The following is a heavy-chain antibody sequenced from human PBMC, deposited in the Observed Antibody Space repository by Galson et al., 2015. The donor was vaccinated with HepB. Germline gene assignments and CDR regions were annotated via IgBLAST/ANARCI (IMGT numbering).Heavy chain of an antibody. CDR1: GYSISSGYY. Sequence: QVQLQESGPGLVKPSETLSLTCTVSGYSISSGYYWGWIRQPPGKGLEWIGSIYHSGSTNYNPSLKSRVTISVDTSKNQFSLKLSSVTAADTAVYYCASRCPGSYGDYWGQGTLVTVSS. V-gene: IGHV4-38-2*02. CDR2: IYHSGST. D-gene: IGHD3-10*01. J-gene: IGHJ4*02. CDR3: ASRCPGSYGDY.